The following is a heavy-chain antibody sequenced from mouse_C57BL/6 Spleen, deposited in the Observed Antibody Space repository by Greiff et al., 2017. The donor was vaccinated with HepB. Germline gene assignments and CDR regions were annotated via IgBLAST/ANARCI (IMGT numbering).Heavy chain of an antibody. V-gene: IGHV1-50*01. CDR2: IDPSDSYT. CDR3: ARTANWDFAY. Sequence: QVQLQQPGAELVKPGASVKLSCKASGYTFTSYWMQWVKQSPGQGLEWIGEIDPSDSYTNYNQKFKGKATLTVDTSSSTAYMQLSSLTSEDSAVYYCARTANWDFAYWGQGTLVTVSA. CDR1: GYTFTSYW. J-gene: IGHJ3*01. D-gene: IGHD4-1*01.